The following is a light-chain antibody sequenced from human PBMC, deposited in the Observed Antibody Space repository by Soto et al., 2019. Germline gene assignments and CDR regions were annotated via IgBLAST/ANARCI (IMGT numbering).Light chain of an antibody. CDR2: NDN. J-gene: IGLJ3*02. CDR3: ASWDGSLSVWV. V-gene: IGLV1-47*01. CDR1: RSNVKSYY. Sequence: QSALTQPPSASGTPGQSVTISCSGSRSNVKSYYVYWYQQLPGTAPKLLIFNDNQRPSGVPDRFSGSKSGTSASLAISGLRSEDEGGYYCASWDGSLSVWVFGGGTKLTVL.